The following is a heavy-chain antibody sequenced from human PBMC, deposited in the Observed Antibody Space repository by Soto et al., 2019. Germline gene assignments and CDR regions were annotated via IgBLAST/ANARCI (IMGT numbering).Heavy chain of an antibody. CDR2: ITNSAAAT. CDR3: AKDFDPYSSGHTFPDY. V-gene: IGHV3-23*01. Sequence: HPEGSRRLSWATSAFTFRCYAMNSVHQAPGIALYRFASITNSAAATYSADSVRCRFATSRNNYKTTLSLLLNIQRAEDTAVYYYAKDFDPYSSGHTFPDYWGQGAQVTIS. D-gene: IGHD3-22*01. J-gene: IGHJ4*02. CDR1: AFTFRCYA.